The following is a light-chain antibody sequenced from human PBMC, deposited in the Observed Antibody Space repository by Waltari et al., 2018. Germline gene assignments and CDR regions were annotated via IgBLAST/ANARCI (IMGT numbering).Light chain of an antibody. CDR3: QHYVRLPGT. J-gene: IGKJ1*01. V-gene: IGKV3-20*01. Sequence: EIVLTQSPRPLSLSPGERAILSCRASQSVGRTLAWDQQKPGQAPRLLSYGASNRATGIPDRFSGSGSGTDFTLTISRLEPEDFSVYYCQHYVRLPGTFGQGTRVEI. CDR2: GAS. CDR1: QSVGRT.